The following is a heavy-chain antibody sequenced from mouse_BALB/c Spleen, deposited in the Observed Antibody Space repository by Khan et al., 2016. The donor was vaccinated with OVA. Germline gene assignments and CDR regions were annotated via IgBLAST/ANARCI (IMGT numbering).Heavy chain of an antibody. D-gene: IGHD2-1*01. CDR3: TRDLPYPSYTMDY. CDR2: IGAGGST. V-gene: IGHV2-9*02. CDR1: GFSLTTYG. J-gene: IGHJ4*01. Sequence: VQLQESGPGLVAPSQSLSITCTVSGFSLTTYGVHWVRQAPGKGLEWLGAIGAGGSTNYNSALMARLSISKDNSKSQVFLKMNSLQTEDTAMYYCTRDLPYPSYTMDYWGQGTSITVSS.